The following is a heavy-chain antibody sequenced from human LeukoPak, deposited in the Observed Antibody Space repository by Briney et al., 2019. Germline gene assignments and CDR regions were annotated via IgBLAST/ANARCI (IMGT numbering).Heavy chain of an antibody. D-gene: IGHD6-13*01. CDR2: IYPYDSDT. Sequence: GESLKISCKGSGYSFTTYWIGWVRQMPGKGLEWMGIIYPYDSDTRYSPSFQGQVTISADKAISTAYLQWSSLKASDTAMYYCARQTTSSWDFDYWGQGTLVTVSS. CDR1: GYSFTTYW. V-gene: IGHV5-51*01. CDR3: ARQTTSSWDFDY. J-gene: IGHJ4*02.